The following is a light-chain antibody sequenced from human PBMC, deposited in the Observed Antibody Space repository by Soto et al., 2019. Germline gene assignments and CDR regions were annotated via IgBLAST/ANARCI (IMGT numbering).Light chain of an antibody. V-gene: IGLV1-51*01. CDR3: GSWNSALRARV. J-gene: IGLJ3*02. CDR1: SSNIGSNF. Sequence: QSVLTQPPSVSAAPGQRVTISCSGSSSNIGSNFVSWYKQSPGTAPTLLIYDNNKRPSGIPDRFTGSKSGTSATLGITGLPPGDEAVYYCGSWNSALRARVFGGGTKVTVL. CDR2: DNN.